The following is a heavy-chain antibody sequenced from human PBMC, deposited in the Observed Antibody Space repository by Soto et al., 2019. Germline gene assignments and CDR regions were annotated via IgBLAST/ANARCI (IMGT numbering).Heavy chain of an antibody. D-gene: IGHD6-19*01. J-gene: IGHJ4*02. CDR1: GGTFSSYT. Sequence: ASVKVSCKASGGTFSSYTISWVRQAPGQGLEWMGRIIPILGIANYAQKFQGRVTITADKSTSTAYMELSSLRSEDTAVYYCARVLHGGWPPNDYWGQGTLVTVSS. CDR2: IIPILGIA. CDR3: ARVLHGGWPPNDY. V-gene: IGHV1-69*02.